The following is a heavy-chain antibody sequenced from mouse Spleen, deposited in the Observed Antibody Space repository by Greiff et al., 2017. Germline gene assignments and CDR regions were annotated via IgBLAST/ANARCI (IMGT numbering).Heavy chain of an antibody. CDR1: GYTFTSYW. CDR2: IDPSDSYT. D-gene: IGHD1-1*01. CDR3: ALYYYGPDY. Sequence: QVQLQQPGAELVRPGTSVKLSCKASGYTFTSYWMHWVKQRPGQGLEWIGVIDPSDSYTNYNQKFKGKATLTVDTSSSTAYMQLSSLTSEDSAVYYCALYYYGPDYWGQGTTLTVSS. V-gene: IGHV1-59*01. J-gene: IGHJ2*01.